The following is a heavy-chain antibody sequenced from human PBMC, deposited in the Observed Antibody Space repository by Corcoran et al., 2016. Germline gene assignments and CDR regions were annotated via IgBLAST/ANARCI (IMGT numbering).Heavy chain of an antibody. CDR3: ASNARDGYNSGAD. CDR1: GGTFSSYA. J-gene: IGHJ4*02. D-gene: IGHD5-12*01. V-gene: IGHV1-69*01. Sequence: QVLLVQSGAEVKKTGSSVKVSCKASGGTFSSYAISWVRQAPGQGLEWMGGIIPIFGTANYAQKFQGRVTITADESTSTAYMELSSLRSEDTAVYYWASNARDGYNSGADWGQGTLVTVSS. CDR2: IIPIFGTA.